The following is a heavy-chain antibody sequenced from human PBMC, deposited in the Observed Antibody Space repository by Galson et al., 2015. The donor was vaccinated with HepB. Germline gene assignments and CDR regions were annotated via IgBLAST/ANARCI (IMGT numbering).Heavy chain of an antibody. J-gene: IGHJ4*02. D-gene: IGHD4-17*01. V-gene: IGHV3-21*04. CDR2: ISSNTIYT. CDR1: GFTFRSYA. Sequence: SLRLSCAASGFTFRSYAMSWVRQAPGKGLEWVSGISSNTIYTNYADSVKGRFTVTRDNVRNSISLQMNRLSVEDTAIYYCARVADSPYGDHTHFDSWGQGALAPVSS. CDR3: ARVADSPYGDHTHFDS.